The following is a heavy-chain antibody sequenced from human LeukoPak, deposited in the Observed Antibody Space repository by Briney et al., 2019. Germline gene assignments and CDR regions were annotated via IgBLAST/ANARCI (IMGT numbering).Heavy chain of an antibody. Sequence: SETLSLTCAVYGGSFSGYYWSWIRQPPGKGLEWIGEINHSGSTNYNPSLKSRVTISVDTSKNQFSLKLSSVTAADTAVYYCARDMTDWWFDPWGQGTLVTVSS. D-gene: IGHD3-9*01. CDR1: GGSFSGYY. J-gene: IGHJ5*02. V-gene: IGHV4-34*01. CDR3: ARDMTDWWFDP. CDR2: INHSGST.